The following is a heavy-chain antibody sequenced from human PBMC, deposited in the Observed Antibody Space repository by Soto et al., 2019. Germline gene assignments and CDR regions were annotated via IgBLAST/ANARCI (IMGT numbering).Heavy chain of an antibody. Sequence: QVQLQESGPGLMKPSETLSLTCTVSGASITSSSHWSWIRQPAGKGLEWIGRFSLSGTTNYNPSLRSRVTMSADVSKNQLSLRLTSVTAADTALYYCARGMTPPGAPAWYYFDSWGQGTLVTVSS. CDR3: ARGMTPPGAPAWYYFDS. CDR1: GASITSSS. CDR2: FSLSGTT. J-gene: IGHJ4*02. V-gene: IGHV4-4*07. D-gene: IGHD2-8*02.